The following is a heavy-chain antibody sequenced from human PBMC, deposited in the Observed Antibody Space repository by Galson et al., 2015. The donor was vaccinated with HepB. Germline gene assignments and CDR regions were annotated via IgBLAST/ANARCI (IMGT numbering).Heavy chain of an antibody. CDR3: AKDQGPERHSGY. J-gene: IGHJ4*02. CDR2: ISGSGGST. V-gene: IGHV3-23*01. D-gene: IGHD1-14*01. Sequence: SLRLSCAASGFTFSSYAMSWVRQAPGKGLEWVSAISGSGGSTYYADSVKGRFTISRDNSKNTLYLQMNSLRAEDTAVYYCAKDQGPERHSGYWGQGTLVTVSS. CDR1: GFTFSSYA.